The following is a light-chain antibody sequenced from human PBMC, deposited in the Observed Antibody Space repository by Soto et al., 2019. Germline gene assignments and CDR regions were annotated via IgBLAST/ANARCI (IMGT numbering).Light chain of an antibody. CDR2: EVS. CDR3: SSYSGTNYHYV. CDR1: SSDVGGYNY. V-gene: IGLV2-8*01. Sequence: QRPSASESFGQSFTIYYTGTSSDVGGYNYVSWYQQHPGKAPKLMIYEVSERPSGVPDRFSGSKSGNTASLTVSGLQADDEADYYCSSYSGTNYHYVFGTGTKVTVL. J-gene: IGLJ1*01.